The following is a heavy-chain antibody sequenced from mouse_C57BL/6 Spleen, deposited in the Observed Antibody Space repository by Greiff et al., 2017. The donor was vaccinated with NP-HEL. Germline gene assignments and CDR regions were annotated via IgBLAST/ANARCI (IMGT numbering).Heavy chain of an antibody. V-gene: IGHV5-4*01. CDR2: ISDGGSYT. Sequence: EVKLMESGGGLVKPGGSLKLSCAASGFTFSSYAMSWVRQTPEKRLEWVATISDGGSYTYYPDNVKGRFTISRDNAKNNLYLQMSHLKSEDTAMYYCAREDSNYGRFAYWGQGTLVTVSA. CDR3: AREDSNYGRFAY. CDR1: GFTFSSYA. D-gene: IGHD2-5*01. J-gene: IGHJ3*01.